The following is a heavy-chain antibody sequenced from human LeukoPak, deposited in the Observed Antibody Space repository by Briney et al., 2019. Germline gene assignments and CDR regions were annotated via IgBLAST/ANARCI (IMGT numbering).Heavy chain of an antibody. V-gene: IGHV4-59*08. D-gene: IGHD3-22*01. CDR2: IYYSGST. CDR1: GGSISSYY. CDR3: ARHYDSSGYYPYYFDY. J-gene: IGHJ4*02. Sequence: SETLSLTCTVSGGSISSYYWSWIRQPPGKGLEWIGYIYYSGSTNYNPSLKSRVTISVGTSKNQFSLKLSSVTAADTAVYYCARHYDSSGYYPYYFDYWGQGTLVTVSS.